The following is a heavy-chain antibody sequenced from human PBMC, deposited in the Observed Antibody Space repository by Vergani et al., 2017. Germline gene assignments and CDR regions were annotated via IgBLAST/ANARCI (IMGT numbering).Heavy chain of an antibody. CDR2: ISSSGSTI. J-gene: IGHJ4*02. V-gene: IGHV3-48*03. CDR1: GFTFSSYE. CDR3: ARDQLGYCSGGSCDDY. D-gene: IGHD2-15*01. Sequence: EVQLVESGGGLVQPGGSLRLSCAASGFTFSSYEMNWVRQAPGKGVEWVSYISSSGSTIYYADSVKGRFTISRDNAKNSLYLQMNSLRAEDTAVYYCARDQLGYCSGGSCDDYWGQGTLVTVSS.